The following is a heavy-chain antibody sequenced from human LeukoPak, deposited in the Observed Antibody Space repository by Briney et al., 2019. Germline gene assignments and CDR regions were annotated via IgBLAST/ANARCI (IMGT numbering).Heavy chain of an antibody. CDR3: ARGPAGYN. CDR2: IYSGGST. V-gene: IGHV3-53*01. D-gene: IGHD1-1*01. CDR1: GFTVSSNH. J-gene: IGHJ4*02. Sequence: GGSLRLTCAASGFTVSSNHMSWVRQAPGKGLEWVSVIYSGGSTDYADSVKGRFTISRDILKNTLYLQMNSLRAEDTAVYYCARGPAGYNWGQGTLVTVSS.